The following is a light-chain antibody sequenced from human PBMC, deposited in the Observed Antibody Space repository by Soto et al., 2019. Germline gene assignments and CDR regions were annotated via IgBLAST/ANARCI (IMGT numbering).Light chain of an antibody. J-gene: IGKJ1*01. Sequence: MQMTQSPSGLSAAVGERVTITGRASQSIVTYLNWYLQNPGNAPKLLIYAASSLQSGVPSRFSGSGSGTDFTLTISSLQPEDFATYYCQQSYSTPWTFGQGTKVDI. CDR1: QSIVTY. CDR2: AAS. CDR3: QQSYSTPWT. V-gene: IGKV1-39*01.